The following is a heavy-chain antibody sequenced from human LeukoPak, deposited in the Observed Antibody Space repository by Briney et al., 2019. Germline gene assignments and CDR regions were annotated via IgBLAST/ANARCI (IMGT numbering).Heavy chain of an antibody. CDR2: IKQDGSEK. Sequence: GGSLRLSCAASGFTFSSYAMSWVRQAPGKGLEWVANIKQDGSEKYYVDSVKGRFTISRDNAKNSLYLQMSSLRGDDTAVYYCARPWAPVTRISSFDMWGQGTMVTVSS. CDR3: ARPWAPVTRISSFDM. V-gene: IGHV3-7*01. D-gene: IGHD2/OR15-2a*01. CDR1: GFTFSSYA. J-gene: IGHJ3*02.